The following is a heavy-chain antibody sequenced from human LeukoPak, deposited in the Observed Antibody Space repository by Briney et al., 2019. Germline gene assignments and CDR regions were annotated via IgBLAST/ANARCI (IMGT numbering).Heavy chain of an antibody. D-gene: IGHD4-17*01. J-gene: IGHJ6*03. CDR3: ARTTVTYYIDV. V-gene: IGHV3-53*01. CDR1: GFTVSSNY. Sequence: PGGSLRLSCAASGFTVSSNYMSWLRQAPGKGLEWVSVIYSGGSTYYADSVKGRFTISSDNSKNTLYLQMNSLRAECAAVYYCARTTVTYYIDVWGKGTTVTVSS. CDR2: IYSGGST.